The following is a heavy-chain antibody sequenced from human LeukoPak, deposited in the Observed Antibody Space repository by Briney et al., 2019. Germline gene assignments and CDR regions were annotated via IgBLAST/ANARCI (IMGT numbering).Heavy chain of an antibody. Sequence: GGSLRLSCAASGFTFKNYGMSWVRQAPGKGLEWVSGISGSGGRTHCAESVKGRFTISRDNSKNTLYLQMNSLRAEDAAVYYCTTSGRFGELSTYYYYMDVWGKGTTVTISS. CDR1: GFTFKNYG. J-gene: IGHJ6*03. V-gene: IGHV3-23*01. CDR3: TTSGRFGELSTYYYYMDV. D-gene: IGHD3-10*01. CDR2: ISGSGGRT.